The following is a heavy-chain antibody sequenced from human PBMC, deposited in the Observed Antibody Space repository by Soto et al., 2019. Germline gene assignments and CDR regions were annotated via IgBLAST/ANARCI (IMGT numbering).Heavy chain of an antibody. Sequence: GESLKISCKGSGYTFTNYYIGWVRQMPGKGLERLGIIYPDDSTTRYSPSFQGQVTISADKSISTAFLQWSSLRASDTAMYYCARLRTSVTTEDAFDIWGPGTMVTVSS. CDR1: GYTFTNYY. V-gene: IGHV5-51*01. CDR3: ARLRTSVTTEDAFDI. CDR2: IYPDDSTT. D-gene: IGHD4-17*01. J-gene: IGHJ3*02.